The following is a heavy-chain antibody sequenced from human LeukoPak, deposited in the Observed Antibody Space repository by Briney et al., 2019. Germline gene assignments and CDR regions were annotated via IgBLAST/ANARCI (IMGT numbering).Heavy chain of an antibody. J-gene: IGHJ5*02. V-gene: IGHV1-2*02. CDR1: GYTFTCHY. D-gene: IGHD3-22*01. CDR2: INPNPGDT. CDR3: ARASEYSSGYYGWFDL. Sequence: ASVTVSCKASGYTFTCHYMHWVRQAPGQGGEGMGWINPNPGDTNYAQKFQGTVTMTSDTSISTAYMDLSTLRSDDTALYYCARASEYSSGYYGWFDLWGQGTLVTVSS.